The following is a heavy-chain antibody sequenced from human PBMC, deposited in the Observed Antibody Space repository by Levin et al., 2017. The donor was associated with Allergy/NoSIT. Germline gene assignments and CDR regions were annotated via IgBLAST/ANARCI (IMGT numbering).Heavy chain of an antibody. CDR1: GFTFSSYG. V-gene: IGHV3-33*01. CDR2: IWYDGSNK. CDR3: ARAPSGAPPYYFDY. J-gene: IGHJ4*02. Sequence: GGSLRLSCAASGFTFSSYGMHWVRQAPGKGLEWVAVIWYDGSNKYYADSVKGRFTISRDNSKNTLYLQMNSLRAEDTAVYYCARAPSGAPPYYFDYWGQGTLVTVSS.